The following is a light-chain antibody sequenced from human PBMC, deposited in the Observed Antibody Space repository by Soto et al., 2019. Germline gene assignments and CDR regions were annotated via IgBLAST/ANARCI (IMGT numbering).Light chain of an antibody. J-gene: IGKJ1*01. CDR3: QQYGSASWT. Sequence: EIVLTQSPGTLSLSPGERATLSCRASQSVSSSYLAWYQQKPGQAPRLLIYGASSRATGIPDRFSGSGSETDFTLPISRLEHEDFAVYYCQQYGSASWTFGQGTKVQIQ. V-gene: IGKV3-20*01. CDR2: GAS. CDR1: QSVSSSY.